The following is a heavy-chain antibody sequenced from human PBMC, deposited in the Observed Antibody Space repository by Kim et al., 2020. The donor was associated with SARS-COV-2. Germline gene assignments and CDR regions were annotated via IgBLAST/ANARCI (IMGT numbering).Heavy chain of an antibody. J-gene: IGHJ4*02. Sequence: GGSLRLSCAASGFTFSSYSMNWVRQAPGKGLEWVSSISSCSSYIYYADSVKGRFTISRDNAKNSLYLQMNSLRAEDTAVYYCARGGYDILTGYYTPFDYWGQGTLVTVSS. D-gene: IGHD3-9*01. CDR3: ARGGYDILTGYYTPFDY. CDR1: GFTFSSYS. CDR2: ISSCSSYI. V-gene: IGHV3-21*01.